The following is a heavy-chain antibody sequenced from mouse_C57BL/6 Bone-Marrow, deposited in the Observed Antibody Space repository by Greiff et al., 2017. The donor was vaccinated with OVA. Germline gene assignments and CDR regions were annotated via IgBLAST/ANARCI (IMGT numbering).Heavy chain of an antibody. CDR1: GYTFTDYN. V-gene: IGHV1-22*01. CDR3: ARGGYDAPIAY. D-gene: IGHD2-2*01. Sequence: EVQLQQSGPELVKPGASVKMSCKASGYTFTDYNMHWVKQSHGKSLEWIGYINPNNGGTSYNQKFKGTATLPVNKSSSTASMKLLSLTSEDSAVDYWARGGYDAPIAYWGQGTSVTVSS. CDR2: INPNNGGT. J-gene: IGHJ4*01.